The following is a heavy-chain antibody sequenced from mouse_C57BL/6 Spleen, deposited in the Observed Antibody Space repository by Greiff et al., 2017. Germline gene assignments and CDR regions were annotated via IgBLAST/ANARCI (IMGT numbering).Heavy chain of an antibody. CDR3: ASPVVATDY. J-gene: IGHJ2*01. Sequence: QVQLKQSGAELVKPGASVKLSCKASGYTFTSYWMHWVKQRPGQGLEWIGMIHPNSGSTNYNEKFKSKATLTVDKSSSTAYMQLSSLTSEDSAVYYCASPVVATDYWGQGTTLTVSS. D-gene: IGHD1-1*01. CDR2: IHPNSGST. CDR1: GYTFTSYW. V-gene: IGHV1-64*01.